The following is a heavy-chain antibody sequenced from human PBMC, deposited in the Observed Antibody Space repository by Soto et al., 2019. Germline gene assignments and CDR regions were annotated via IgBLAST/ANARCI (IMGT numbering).Heavy chain of an antibody. CDR2: IIPIFGTA. CDR1: GGTFSSYA. J-gene: IGHJ3*02. V-gene: IGHV1-69*12. CDR3: AIEFSPSGFGSGMMGAFDI. Sequence: QVQLVQSGAEVKKPGSSVKVSCKASGGTFSSYAISWVRQAPGQGLEWMGGIIPIFGTANYAQKFQGRVTIAADESTSTAYMELSSLRSEDTAVYYCAIEFSPSGFGSGMMGAFDIWGQGTMVTVSS. D-gene: IGHD3-10*01.